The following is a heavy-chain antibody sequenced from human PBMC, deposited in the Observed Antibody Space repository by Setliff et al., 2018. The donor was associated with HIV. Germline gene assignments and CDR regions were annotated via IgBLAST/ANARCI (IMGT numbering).Heavy chain of an antibody. D-gene: IGHD2-8*01. Sequence: ASVKVSCKASGYRFTGDYIHWVRQAPGQGLEWMGWVNPISGVTNDAQKFQGRVTMTRDTSISTAYMELRSLGSDDTAVYYCARIVALNGYPSDYWGQGTLVTVSS. CDR1: GYRFTGDY. V-gene: IGHV1-2*02. J-gene: IGHJ4*02. CDR3: ARIVALNGYPSDY. CDR2: VNPISGVT.